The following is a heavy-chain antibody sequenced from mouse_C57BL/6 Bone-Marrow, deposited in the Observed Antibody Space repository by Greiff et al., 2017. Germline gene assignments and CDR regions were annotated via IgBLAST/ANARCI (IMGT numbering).Heavy chain of an antibody. D-gene: IGHD1-1*01. CDR2: INPSNGGT. J-gene: IGHJ3*01. Sequence: VQLQQPGTELVKPGASVKLSCKASGYTFTSYWMHWVKQRPGQGLEWIGNINPSNGGTNYNEKFKSKATLTVDKSSSTAYMQLSSLTSDDSSVYYCARGDYYYGSSYRFAYWGQGTLVTVSA. CDR3: ARGDYYYGSSYRFAY. CDR1: GYTFTSYW. V-gene: IGHV1-53*01.